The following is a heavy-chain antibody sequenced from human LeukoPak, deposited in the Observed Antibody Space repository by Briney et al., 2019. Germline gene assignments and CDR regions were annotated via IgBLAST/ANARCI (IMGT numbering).Heavy chain of an antibody. D-gene: IGHD4-23*01. CDR3: ASVRRTVVTSGKYYFDY. J-gene: IGHJ4*02. CDR2: IYTSGST. Sequence: SQTLSLTCTVSGGSISNGYYWSWIRQPAGKGLEWIGRIYTSGSTNYDPSLKSRVTISVDTSKNQFSLKLSPVTAADTAVYYCASVRRTVVTSGKYYFDYWGQGTLVTVSS. CDR1: GGSISNGYY. V-gene: IGHV4-61*02.